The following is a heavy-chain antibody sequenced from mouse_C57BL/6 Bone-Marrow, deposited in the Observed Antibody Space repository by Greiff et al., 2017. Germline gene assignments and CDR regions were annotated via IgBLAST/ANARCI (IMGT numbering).Heavy chain of an antibody. CDR2: ISSGGDYI. V-gene: IGHV5-9-1*02. J-gene: IGHJ2*01. CDR1: GFTFSSYA. CDR3: TRGYYSNYDYFDY. Sequence: DVQLVESGEGLVKPGGSLKLSCAASGFTFSSYAMSWVRPTPEKRLEWVAYISSGGDYIYYADTVKGRFTISRDNARNTLYLQMSSLKSEDTALYYCTRGYYSNYDYFDYWGQGTTLTVSS. D-gene: IGHD2-5*01.